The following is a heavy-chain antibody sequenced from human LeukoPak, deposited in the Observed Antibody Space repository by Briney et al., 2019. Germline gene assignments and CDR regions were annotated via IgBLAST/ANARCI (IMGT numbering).Heavy chain of an antibody. D-gene: IGHD3-22*01. CDR2: IYYSGST. V-gene: IGHV4-59*01. J-gene: IGHJ4*02. CDR1: GGSISSYY. Sequence: SETLSLTCTVSGGSISSYYWSWIRQPPGKGLEWIGYIYYSGSTNYNPSLKSRVTISVDTSKNQFSLKLSSVTAADTAVYYCARVGYDGSGLDYWGQGTLVTVSS. CDR3: ARVGYDGSGLDY.